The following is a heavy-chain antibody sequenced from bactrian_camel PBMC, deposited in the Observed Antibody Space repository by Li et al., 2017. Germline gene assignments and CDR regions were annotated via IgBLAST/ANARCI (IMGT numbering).Heavy chain of an antibody. CDR1: GDMKTTY. CDR2: IWTYAART. CDR3: ATPPFDTSWYVDFGY. J-gene: IGHJ6*01. V-gene: IGHV3S54*01. Sequence: QLVESGGGSVQTGGSLRLSCVASGDMKTTYMAWFRQAPGKEREVVATIWTYAARTRYAESVKGRFTISRDNAKYTVYLQMNTLKSEDTAVYYCATPPFDTSWYVDFGYWGQGTQVTVS. D-gene: IGHD5*01.